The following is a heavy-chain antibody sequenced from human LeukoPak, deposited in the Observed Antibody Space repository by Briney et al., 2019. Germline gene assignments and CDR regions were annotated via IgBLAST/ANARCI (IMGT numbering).Heavy chain of an antibody. J-gene: IGHJ3*02. CDR1: GYTLTELS. D-gene: IGHD1-26*01. CDR3: PTDVLSGSYSDAFDI. CDR2: FDPEDGET. Sequence: GASVKVSCKVSGYTLTELSMHWVRQAPGKGLEWMGGFDPEDGETIYAQKFQGRVTMTEDTSTDTAYMELSSLRSEDTAVYYCPTDVLSGSYSDAFDIWGQGTMVTVSS. V-gene: IGHV1-24*01.